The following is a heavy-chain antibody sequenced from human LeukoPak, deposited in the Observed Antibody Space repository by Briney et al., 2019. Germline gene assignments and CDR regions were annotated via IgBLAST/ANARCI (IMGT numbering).Heavy chain of an antibody. D-gene: IGHD2-15*01. CDR3: ARGVVVVAANLNWFDP. J-gene: IGHJ5*02. CDR1: GFTFSTFG. V-gene: IGHV3-21*01. CDR2: ISHSSIYI. Sequence: GGSLRLSCAASGFTFSTFGFNWVRQAPGKGLEWVSSISHSSIYISYADSVKGRFTISRGNAKNTLYLQMNSLRAEDTAVYYCARGVVVVAANLNWFDPWGQGTLVTVSS.